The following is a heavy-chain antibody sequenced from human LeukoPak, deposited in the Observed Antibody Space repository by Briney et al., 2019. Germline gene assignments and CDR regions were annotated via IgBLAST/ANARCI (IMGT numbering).Heavy chain of an antibody. CDR1: GYTLTELS. D-gene: IGHD6-19*01. Sequence: GASVKVSCKVSGYTLTELSMHWVRQAPGKGLEWMGGFDPEDGEAIYAQKFQGRVTMTEDTSTDTAYIELSSLRSEDTAVYYCATDGGSGWYDEWGQGTLVTVSS. V-gene: IGHV1-24*01. J-gene: IGHJ4*02. CDR3: ATDGGSGWYDE. CDR2: FDPEDGEA.